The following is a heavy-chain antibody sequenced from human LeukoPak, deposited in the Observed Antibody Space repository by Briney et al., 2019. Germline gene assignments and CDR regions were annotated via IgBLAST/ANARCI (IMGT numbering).Heavy chain of an antibody. CDR3: ARDLWIRSSGWTFDY. CDR2: VDYTGIT. D-gene: IGHD6-19*01. Sequence: SETLSLTCTVSGGSISSSGYYWGWIRQPPGKGLEWIGSVDYTGITSHSPSLKSRVTISVDTSKNQFSLKVSSVSAADTGVYYCARDLWIRSSGWTFDYWGQGTLVTVSS. V-gene: IGHV4-39*02. CDR1: GGSISSSGYY. J-gene: IGHJ4*02.